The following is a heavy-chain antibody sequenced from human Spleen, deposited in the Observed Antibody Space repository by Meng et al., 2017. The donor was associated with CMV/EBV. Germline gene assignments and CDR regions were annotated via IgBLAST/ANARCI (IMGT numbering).Heavy chain of an antibody. CDR3: ARWVSGGGSCYCMDV. J-gene: IGHJ6*02. D-gene: IGHD2-15*01. Sequence: ASVKVSCKASGYTFTGYYMHWVRQAPGQGLEWMGWINPNSGGTNYAQKFQGRVTMTRDTSISTAYMELSRLRSDDTAVYYCARWVSGGGSCYCMDVWGQGTTVTVSS. CDR1: GYTFTGYY. CDR2: INPNSGGT. V-gene: IGHV1-2*02.